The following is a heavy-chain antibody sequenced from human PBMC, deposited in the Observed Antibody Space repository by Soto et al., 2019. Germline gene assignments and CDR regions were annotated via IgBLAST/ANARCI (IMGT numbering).Heavy chain of an antibody. CDR2: IIPMSGTA. CDR3: XRSQGGXXSXEIYYYYYYGMDV. J-gene: IGHJ6*02. CDR1: GGTFSSYA. V-gene: IGHV1-69*01. D-gene: IGHD2-15*01. Sequence: QVQLVQSGAEVQKPGSSVKVSCKASGGTFSSYAISWVRQAPGHGLEWMGGIIPMSGTANYAQKFQGRVTITADESTSTAYMELSSLRSEXXAVYYCXRSQGGXXSXEIYYYYYYGMDVWGQGTTVTVSS.